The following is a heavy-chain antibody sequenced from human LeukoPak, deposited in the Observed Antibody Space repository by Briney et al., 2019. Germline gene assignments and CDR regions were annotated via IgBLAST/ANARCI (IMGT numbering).Heavy chain of an antibody. Sequence: SVKVSCKASGGTFSSYAISWVRQAPGQGLEWMGGIIPIFGTANYAQKFQGRVTITTDESTSTAYMELSSLRSEDTAVYYCANQLVVPAAWSAFDIWGQGTMVTVSS. J-gene: IGHJ3*02. CDR1: GGTFSSYA. CDR3: ANQLVVPAAWSAFDI. V-gene: IGHV1-69*05. CDR2: IIPIFGTA. D-gene: IGHD2-2*01.